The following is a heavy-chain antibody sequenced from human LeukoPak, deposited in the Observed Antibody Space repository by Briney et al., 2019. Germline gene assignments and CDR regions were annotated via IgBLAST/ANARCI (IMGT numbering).Heavy chain of an antibody. D-gene: IGHD4/OR15-4a*01. Sequence: SETLSLTCTVSGGSISHYYWSWIRQPPGKGPEWIGYIYYTGTTNYNPSLKSRVAISVDTSKNQFSLKLNSVTAADTAVYCCAREDPQTKVPEGMDVWGQGTTVTVSS. J-gene: IGHJ6*02. V-gene: IGHV4-59*01. CDR2: IYYTGTT. CDR3: AREDPQTKVPEGMDV. CDR1: GGSISHYY.